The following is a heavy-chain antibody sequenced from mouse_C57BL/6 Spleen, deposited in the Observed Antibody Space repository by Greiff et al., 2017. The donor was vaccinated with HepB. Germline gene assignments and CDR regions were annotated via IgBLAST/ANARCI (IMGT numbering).Heavy chain of an antibody. J-gene: IGHJ4*01. CDR3: ARPGSSGYIYAMDY. CDR1: GFTFSDYG. D-gene: IGHD3-2*02. CDR2: ISSGSSTI. V-gene: IGHV5-17*01. Sequence: EVKLVESGGGLVKPGGSLKLSCAASGFTFSDYGMHWVRQAPEKGLEWVAYISSGSSTIYYADTVKGRFTISRDKAKNTLFLQMTSLRSEDTALYYGARPGSSGYIYAMDYWGQGTSLTVSS.